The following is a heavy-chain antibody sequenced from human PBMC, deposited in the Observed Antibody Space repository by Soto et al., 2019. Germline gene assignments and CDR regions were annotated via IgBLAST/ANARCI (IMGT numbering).Heavy chain of an antibody. CDR3: ARDPYSGSSYSDY. CDR2: ISSSSSYT. D-gene: IGHD1-26*01. J-gene: IGHJ4*02. CDR1: GFTFSDYY. Sequence: QVQLVESGGGLVKPGGSLRLSCAASGFTFSDYYMSWIRQAPGKGLEWISYISSSSSYTNYADSVKGRFTISRDNAKKSLYLQMNSLRAEDTAVYYCARDPYSGSSYSDYWGQGTLVTVSS. V-gene: IGHV3-11*05.